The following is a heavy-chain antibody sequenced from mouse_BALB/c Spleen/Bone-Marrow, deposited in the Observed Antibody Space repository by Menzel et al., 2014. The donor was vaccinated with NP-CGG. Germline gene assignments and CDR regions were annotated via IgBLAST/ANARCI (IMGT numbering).Heavy chain of an antibody. CDR3: ARYYYGSSLFAY. D-gene: IGHD1-1*01. CDR2: IDPANGNT. J-gene: IGHJ3*01. V-gene: IGHV14-3*02. CDR1: GFNIKDTY. Sequence: EVKLMESGAELVKPGASVKLSCTASGFNIKDTYMYRVKQRPEQGLEWIGRIDPANGNTKYDPEFQDKATITADTSSNTAYLQLSSLTSEDTAVYYCARYYYGSSLFAYWGQGTLVTVSA.